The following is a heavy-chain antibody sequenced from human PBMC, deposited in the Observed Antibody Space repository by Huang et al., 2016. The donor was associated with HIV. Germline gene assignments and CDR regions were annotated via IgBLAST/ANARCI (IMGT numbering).Heavy chain of an antibody. V-gene: IGHV4-39*01. CDR3: ARLPGSITMIRGVITDPY. D-gene: IGHD3-10*01. CDR1: GGSIRRDNYY. CDR2: VYYRGST. J-gene: IGHJ4*02. Sequence: QLQLQESGPGLVKPSETLSLTCTVSGGSIRRDNYYWGWLRQPPGKGREWIGSVYYRGSTCYNPSRKVRVTITVDTSKNQFSLKMRSVTAADTAVYYCARLPGSITMIRGVITDPYWGQGTLVTVSS.